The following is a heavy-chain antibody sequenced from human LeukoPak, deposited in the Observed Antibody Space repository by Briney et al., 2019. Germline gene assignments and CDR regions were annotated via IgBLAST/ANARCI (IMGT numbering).Heavy chain of an antibody. CDR2: IKEDGSAR. J-gene: IGHJ4*02. V-gene: IGHV3-7*03. CDR3: ARDPRDDHNSLDY. Sequence: GGSLRLSCAASGFSFSNYWMSWVRRSPEKGLEWVANIKEDGSARYYVDSVKGRFTISRDNPKNSLYLQMGSLRADDTAMYYCARDPRDDHNSLDYLGQGTQVTVSS. D-gene: IGHD5-24*01. CDR1: GFSFSNYW.